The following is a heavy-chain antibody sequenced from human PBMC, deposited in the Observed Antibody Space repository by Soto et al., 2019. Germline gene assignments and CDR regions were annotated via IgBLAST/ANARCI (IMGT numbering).Heavy chain of an antibody. Sequence: SETLSLTCTVSGGSISSDSYYWSWIRQSPGKGLEWIGQIKHSGGTNYNPLLKSRVTISVDTPRNQFSLKLSSVTAADTAVYFCARTYYYRSGTYFAWFDPWGQGTLVTVSS. CDR3: ARTYYYRSGTYFAWFDP. J-gene: IGHJ5*02. CDR1: GGSISSDSYY. V-gene: IGHV4-39*07. D-gene: IGHD3-10*01. CDR2: IKHSGGT.